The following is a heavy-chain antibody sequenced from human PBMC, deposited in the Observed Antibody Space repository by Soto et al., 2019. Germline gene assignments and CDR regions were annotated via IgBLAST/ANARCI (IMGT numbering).Heavy chain of an antibody. D-gene: IGHD2-15*01. CDR2: ISGSGGST. CDR3: AKYVVVVVAATPACMDV. J-gene: IGHJ6*02. Sequence: GSLRLSCAASGFTFSSYAMSWVRQAPGKGLEWVSAISGSGGSTYYADSVKGRFTISRDNSKNTLYLQMNSLRAEDTAVYYCAKYVVVVVAATPACMDVWGQGTTVTVSS. V-gene: IGHV3-23*01. CDR1: GFTFSSYA.